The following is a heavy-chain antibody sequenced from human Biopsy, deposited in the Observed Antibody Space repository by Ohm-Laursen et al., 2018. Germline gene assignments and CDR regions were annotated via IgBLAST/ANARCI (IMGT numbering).Heavy chain of an antibody. CDR3: ARLGSGDYFPTFFDF. CDR1: GVSINGGRYY. Sequence: SQTLSLTCTVSGVSINGGRYYWNWIRHHPGKGLEWIGDIFYSANTYYNPSLKSRVTISVDTSKNQFSLKLSSVTAADTAVYYCARLGSGDYFPTFFDFWGLGALVTVSS. J-gene: IGHJ4*02. V-gene: IGHV4-31*03. D-gene: IGHD5-12*01. CDR2: IFYSANT.